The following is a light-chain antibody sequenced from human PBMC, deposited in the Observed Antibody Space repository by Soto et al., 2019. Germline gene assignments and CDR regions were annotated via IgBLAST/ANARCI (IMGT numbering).Light chain of an antibody. CDR1: HSPLHSNGYNY. V-gene: IGKV2-28*01. Sequence: DAVMTQPPLSLPITPGEPASISCRSSHSPLHSNGYNYLDWYLQKPGQSPQLLIYLGSNRASGVPDRFSGSGSGTDFTLKISRVEAEDVGVYYCMQPLQSWTFGQGTKVDIK. J-gene: IGKJ1*01. CDR3: MQPLQSWT. CDR2: LGS.